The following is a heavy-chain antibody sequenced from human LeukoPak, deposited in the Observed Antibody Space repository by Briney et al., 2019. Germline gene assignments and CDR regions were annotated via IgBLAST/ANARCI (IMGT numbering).Heavy chain of an antibody. CDR2: INHSGST. V-gene: IGHV4-34*01. CDR1: GGSFSGYY. J-gene: IGHJ4*02. Sequence: SETLSLTCAVYGGSFSGYYWTWIRQPPGKGLEWIGEINHSGSTNYNPSLKSRVTISTDTSKNQFSLKLSSVTAADTAVYYCARSVAGMGYFDYWGQGTLVTVSS. CDR3: ARSVAGMGYFDY. D-gene: IGHD6-19*01.